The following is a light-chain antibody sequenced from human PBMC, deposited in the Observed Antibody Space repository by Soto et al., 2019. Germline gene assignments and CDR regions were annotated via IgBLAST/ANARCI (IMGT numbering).Light chain of an antibody. V-gene: IGKV1-5*01. J-gene: IGKJ2*01. CDR2: GAS. CDR1: QSISSY. Sequence: DIQMTQSPSTLSASVGDRVTITCRASQSISSYLAWYQQKPGKAPNLLIYGASSLKSGVPSRFSGSGSGTEFTLTISSLQPDDFATYYCQQYDSYMYTFGQGTNLEIK. CDR3: QQYDSYMYT.